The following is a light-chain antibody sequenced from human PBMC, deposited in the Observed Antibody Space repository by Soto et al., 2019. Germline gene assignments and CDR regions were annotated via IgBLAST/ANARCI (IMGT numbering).Light chain of an antibody. CDR2: DAS. Sequence: DIQMTQSPSSLSASVGDRVTITCQASQDIDKFLNWYQQKPGKPPKLLIDDASNLATRVPSRFSGRGSGTDFTFTISSLQPEDVATYYCQQYDDLPITFGQGTRLQIK. CDR1: QDIDKF. J-gene: IGKJ5*01. CDR3: QQYDDLPIT. V-gene: IGKV1-33*01.